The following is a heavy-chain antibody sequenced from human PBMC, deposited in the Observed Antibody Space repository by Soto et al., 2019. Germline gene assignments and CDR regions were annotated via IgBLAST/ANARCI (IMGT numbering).Heavy chain of an antibody. V-gene: IGHV1-8*01. Sequence: ASVKVSCKASGYTFTSYDINWVRQATGQGLEWMGWMNPNSGNTGYAQKFQGRVTMTRNTSISTAYMELSSLRSEDPAVYYCARGRIRVRGVIALGPYYYYYGMDVWGQGTTVTVSS. CDR1: GYTFTSYD. J-gene: IGHJ6*02. CDR3: ARGRIRVRGVIALGPYYYYYGMDV. CDR2: MNPNSGNT. D-gene: IGHD3-10*01.